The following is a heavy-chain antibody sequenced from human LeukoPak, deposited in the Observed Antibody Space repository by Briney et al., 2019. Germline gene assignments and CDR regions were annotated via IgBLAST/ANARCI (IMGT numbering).Heavy chain of an antibody. CDR3: ARTVPYGMDV. CDR2: IYYSGST. CDR1: GGSISSYY. D-gene: IGHD4-17*01. J-gene: IGHJ6*02. Sequence: PSETLSPTCTVSGGSISSYYWSWIRQPPGKGLEWIGYIYYSGSTNYNPSLKSRVTISVDTSKNQFSLKLSSVTAADTAVYYCARTVPYGMDVWGQGTTVTVSS. V-gene: IGHV4-59*08.